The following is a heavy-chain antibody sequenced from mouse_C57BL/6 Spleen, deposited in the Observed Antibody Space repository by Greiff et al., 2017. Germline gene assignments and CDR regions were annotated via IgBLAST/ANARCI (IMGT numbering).Heavy chain of an antibody. J-gene: IGHJ1*03. Sequence: QVQLQQPGAELVKPGASVKMSCKASGYTFTSYWITWVKQRPGQGLEWIGDIYPGSGSTNYNEKFKSKATLTVDTSSSTAYMQLSSLTSEDSAVYYCARRDLLRRLGDFEVWGTGTTVTVSS. V-gene: IGHV1-55*01. CDR1: GYTFTSYW. CDR3: ARRDLLRRLGDFEV. D-gene: IGHD1-1*01. CDR2: IYPGSGST.